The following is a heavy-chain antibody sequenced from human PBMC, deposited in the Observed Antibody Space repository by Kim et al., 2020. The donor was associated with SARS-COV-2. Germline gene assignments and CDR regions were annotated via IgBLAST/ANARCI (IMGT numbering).Heavy chain of an antibody. V-gene: IGHV3-9*01. CDR3: AKDIWELRVAGRAFDI. CDR1: GFTFDDYA. Sequence: GGSLRLSCAASGFTFDDYAMHWVRQAPGKGLEWVSGISWNSGSIGYADSVKGRFTISRDNAKNSLYLQMNSLRAEDTALYYCAKDIWELRVAGRAFDIWGQGTMVNVSS. D-gene: IGHD1-26*01. J-gene: IGHJ3*02. CDR2: ISWNSGSI.